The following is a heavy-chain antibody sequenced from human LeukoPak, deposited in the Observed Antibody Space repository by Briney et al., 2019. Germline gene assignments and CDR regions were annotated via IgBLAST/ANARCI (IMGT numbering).Heavy chain of an antibody. CDR3: AREALFSNYYDSSGLDY. Sequence: PSETLSLTCTGSGGSISSYYWSWIRQPPGKGLEWIGYIYYSGSTNYNPSLKSRVTISVDTSKNQFSLKLSSVTAADTAVYYCAREALFSNYYDSSGLDYWGQGTLVTVSS. CDR1: GGSISSYY. CDR2: IYYSGST. D-gene: IGHD3-22*01. J-gene: IGHJ4*02. V-gene: IGHV4-59*01.